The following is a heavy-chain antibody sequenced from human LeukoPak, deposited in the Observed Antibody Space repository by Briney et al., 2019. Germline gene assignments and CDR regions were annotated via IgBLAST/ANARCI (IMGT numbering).Heavy chain of an antibody. D-gene: IGHD4-17*01. V-gene: IGHV3-23*01. CDR2: ISGSGGST. Sequence: GGSLRLSCAASGFTFSTYAMSWVRQAPGKGLEWVSDISGSGGSTYYADSVKGRFTISRDNSKNTLHLQMNSLRADDTAVYYCARLGGDYEVYYYYAMDVWGQGITVTVSS. CDR1: GFTFSTYA. J-gene: IGHJ6*02. CDR3: ARLGGDYEVYYYYAMDV.